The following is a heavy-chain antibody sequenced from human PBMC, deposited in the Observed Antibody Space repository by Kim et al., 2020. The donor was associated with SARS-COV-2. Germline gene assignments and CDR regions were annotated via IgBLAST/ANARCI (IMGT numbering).Heavy chain of an antibody. CDR1: GGSISSYY. CDR2: IYYSGST. Sequence: SETLSLTCTVSGGSISSYYWSWIRQPPGKGLEWIGYIYYSGSTNYNPSLKSRVTISVDTSKNQFSLKLSSVTAADTAVYYCAREDPPGYCSSTSCGGLDYWGQGTLVTVSS. D-gene: IGHD2-2*01. J-gene: IGHJ4*02. CDR3: AREDPPGYCSSTSCGGLDY. V-gene: IGHV4-59*01.